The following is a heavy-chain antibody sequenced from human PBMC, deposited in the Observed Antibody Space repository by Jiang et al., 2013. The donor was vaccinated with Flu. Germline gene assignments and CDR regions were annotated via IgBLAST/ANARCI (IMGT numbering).Heavy chain of an antibody. V-gene: IGHV3-23*01. J-gene: IGHJ6*02. CDR2: ISGSGGST. CDR1: GFTFSSYA. D-gene: IGHD3-3*01. Sequence: EVQLLESGGGLVQPGGSLRLSCAASGFTFSSYAMSWVRQAPGKGLEWVSAISGSGGSTYYADSVKGRFTISRDNSKNTLYLQMNSLRAEDTAVYYCANQQFLEMAGMDVWGQGTTVTVSS. CDR3: ANQQFLEMAGMDV.